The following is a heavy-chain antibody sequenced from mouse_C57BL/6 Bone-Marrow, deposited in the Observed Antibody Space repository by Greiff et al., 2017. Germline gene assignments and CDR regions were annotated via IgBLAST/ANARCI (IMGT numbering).Heavy chain of an antibody. CDR3: AREGDYDKDFDY. CDR1: GYTFTDYY. V-gene: IGHV1-19*01. D-gene: IGHD2-4*01. Sequence: EVQLQQSGPVLVKPGASVKMSCKASGYTFTDYYMNWVKQSHGKSLEWIGVINPYNGGTSYNQKFKGKATLTVDTSSSTAYMALNSLTSEDSAVYYCAREGDYDKDFDYWGQGTTLTVSA. J-gene: IGHJ2*01. CDR2: INPYNGGT.